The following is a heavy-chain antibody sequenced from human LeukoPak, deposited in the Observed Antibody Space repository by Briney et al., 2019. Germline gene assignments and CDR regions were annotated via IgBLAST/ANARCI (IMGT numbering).Heavy chain of an antibody. CDR2: IKHDGSEK. Sequence: GGSLRLSCAASGFTFSSYSMSWVRQVPGKGLEWVANIKHDGSEKHSVDSVKGRFTISRDNAKNSLYLQMDSLRAEDTAVYYCAKDLRRRYYFGSGSRGGTFDIWGQGTMVTVSS. CDR3: AKDLRRRYYFGSGSRGGTFDI. D-gene: IGHD3-10*01. J-gene: IGHJ3*02. CDR1: GFTFSSYS. V-gene: IGHV3-7*04.